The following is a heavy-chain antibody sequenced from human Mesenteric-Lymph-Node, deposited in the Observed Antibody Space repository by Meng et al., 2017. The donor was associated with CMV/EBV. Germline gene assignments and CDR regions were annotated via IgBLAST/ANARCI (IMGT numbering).Heavy chain of an antibody. J-gene: IGHJ5*02. CDR1: GGSISSNDW. V-gene: IGHV4-4*02. Sequence: GSGGSISSNDWWSWVRQTPGKGLEWIGEIFHSGKTNYNPSLKSRVSISVDNSKKQFSLNLTSVTAADTAVYYCARDVTTAHNNWFDPWGQGTLVTVSS. D-gene: IGHD1-1*01. CDR2: IFHSGKT. CDR3: ARDVTTAHNNWFDP.